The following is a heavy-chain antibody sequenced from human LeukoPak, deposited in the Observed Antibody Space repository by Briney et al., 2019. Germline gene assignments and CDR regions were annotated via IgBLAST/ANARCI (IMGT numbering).Heavy chain of an antibody. V-gene: IGHV4-59*01. J-gene: IGHJ4*02. CDR3: ARHSSGSYRQFDF. CDR2: IYYTGST. CDR1: GGSISPYY. Sequence: SETPSLTCTVSGGSISPYYWSWIRQPPGRGLEWIGFIYYTGSTNYNPSLKSRVTISLDTSKYQFSLKLSSVTAADTAVYFCARHSSGSYRQFDFWGQGTLVTVSS. D-gene: IGHD3-10*01.